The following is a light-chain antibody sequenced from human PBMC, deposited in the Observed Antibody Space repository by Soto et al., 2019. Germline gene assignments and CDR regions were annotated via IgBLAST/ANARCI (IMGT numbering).Light chain of an antibody. CDR3: CSYAGSYSFVI. CDR1: SSDVGRYNF. CDR2: EVY. Sequence: SALTQPRSVSGSPGQSVTISCTGASSDVGRYNFVSWYQQHPGKTPKLMIYEVYKRPSGVPDRFSGSKSGTTASLTISGLQAVDEADYYCCSYAGSYSFVIFGGGTKLTVL. V-gene: IGLV2-11*01. J-gene: IGLJ2*01.